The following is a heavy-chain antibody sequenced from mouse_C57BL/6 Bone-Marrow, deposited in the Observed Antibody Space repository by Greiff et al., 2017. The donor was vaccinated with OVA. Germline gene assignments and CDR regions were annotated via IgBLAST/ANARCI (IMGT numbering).Heavy chain of an antibody. Sequence: LVESGAELVRPGSSVKLSCKDSYFAFMASAMHWVKQRPGHGLAWIGSFTMYSDATEYSENFKGKATLTANTSSSTAYMELSSLTSEDSAVYYCARDPYGLDYAMDYWGQGTSVTVSS. J-gene: IGHJ4*01. CDR3: ARDPYGLDYAMDY. D-gene: IGHD2-2*01. CDR2: FTMYSDAT. V-gene: IGHV1-49*01. CDR1: YFAFMASA.